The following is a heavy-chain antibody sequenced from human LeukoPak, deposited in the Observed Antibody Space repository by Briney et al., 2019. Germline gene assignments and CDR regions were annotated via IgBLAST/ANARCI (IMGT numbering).Heavy chain of an antibody. CDR1: GGSISSYY. V-gene: IGHV4-59*08. Sequence: SETLSLTCTVSGGSISSYYWSWIRQPPGKALEWIGYINYSGSTKYNPSLKSRVTISVDTSKNQFSLRLSSVTAADTAVYYCATKLGTYYYYGMDVWGQGTTVTVSS. D-gene: IGHD7-27*01. CDR3: ATKLGTYYYYGMDV. J-gene: IGHJ6*02. CDR2: INYSGST.